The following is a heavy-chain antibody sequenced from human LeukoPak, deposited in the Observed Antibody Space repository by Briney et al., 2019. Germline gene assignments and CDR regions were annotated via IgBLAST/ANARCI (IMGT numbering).Heavy chain of an antibody. CDR2: IYYSGST. J-gene: IGHJ4*02. CDR1: GGSISSSSYY. CDR3: ARLQYYYEE. V-gene: IGHV4-61*05. D-gene: IGHD3-22*01. Sequence: PSETLSLTCTVSGGSISSSSYYWGWIRQPPGKGLEWIGYIYYSGSTNYNPSLKSRVTISVDTSKNQFSLKLSSVTAADTAVYYCARLQYYYEEWGQGTLVTVSS.